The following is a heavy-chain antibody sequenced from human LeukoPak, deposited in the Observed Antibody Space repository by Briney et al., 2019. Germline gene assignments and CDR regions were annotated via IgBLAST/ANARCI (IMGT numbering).Heavy chain of an antibody. J-gene: IGHJ4*02. CDR2: IIPIFGTA. CDR1: GGTFSSYA. V-gene: IGHV1-69*05. CDR3: ARGGNSYGYVTPLYYFDY. Sequence: ASVKVSCKASGGTFSSYAISWVRQAPGQGLEWMGGIIPIFGTANYAQKFQGRVTITTDESTSTAYMELSSLRSEDTAVYYCARGGNSYGYVTPLYYFDYWAREPWSPSPQ. D-gene: IGHD5-18*01.